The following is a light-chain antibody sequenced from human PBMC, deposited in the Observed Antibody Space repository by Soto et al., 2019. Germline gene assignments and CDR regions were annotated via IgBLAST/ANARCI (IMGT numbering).Light chain of an antibody. Sequence: DIVLTQSPGALSLSPGERATLSCRASQSVSSSFLAWYQQKPGQAARLLIYGASSRATGIPDRFSGSGSGTDFTLTISSLEPEDFAVYYCQQYDSSPRPFGQGTKVEIK. V-gene: IGKV3-20*01. CDR1: QSVSSSF. CDR2: GAS. J-gene: IGKJ1*01. CDR3: QQYDSSPRP.